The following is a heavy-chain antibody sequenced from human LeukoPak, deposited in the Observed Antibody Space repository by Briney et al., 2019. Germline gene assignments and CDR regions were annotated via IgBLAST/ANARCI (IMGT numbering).Heavy chain of an antibody. J-gene: IGHJ3*02. CDR1: GGSISSYY. D-gene: IGHD6-19*01. V-gene: IGHV4-4*07. CDR2: IYTSGST. CDR3: ARDQGAVAEHDAFDI. Sequence: SETLSLTCTVSGGSISSYYWSWIRQPAGKGLEWIGRIYTSGSTNYNPSLKSRVTMSVDTSKNQFSLKLSSETAADTAVYYCARDQGAVAEHDAFDIWGQGTMVTVSS.